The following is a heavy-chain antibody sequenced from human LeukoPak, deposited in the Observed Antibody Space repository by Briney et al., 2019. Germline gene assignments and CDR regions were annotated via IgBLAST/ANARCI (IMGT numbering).Heavy chain of an antibody. Sequence: GGSLRLSCAASGFTFSSYAMSWVRQAPGKGLEWVSAISGSGGSTYYADSVKGRFTISRDNSKNTLYLQMNSLRAEDTAVYYCAKDRSSGWLRTPSDYWGQGTLVTVSS. V-gene: IGHV3-23*01. CDR2: ISGSGGST. D-gene: IGHD6-19*01. CDR1: GFTFSSYA. CDR3: AKDRSSGWLRTPSDY. J-gene: IGHJ4*02.